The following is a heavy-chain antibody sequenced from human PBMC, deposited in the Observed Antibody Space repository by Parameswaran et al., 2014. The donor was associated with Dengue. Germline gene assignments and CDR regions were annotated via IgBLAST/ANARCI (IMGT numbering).Heavy chain of an antibody. J-gene: IGHJ6*03. CDR3: ARVKTYYYYYMDV. Sequence: PGKGLEWIGEINHSGSTNYNPSLKSRVTISVDTSKNQFSLKLSSVTAADTAVYYCARVKTYYYYYMDVWGKGTTVTVSS. V-gene: IGHV4-34*01. CDR2: INHSGST.